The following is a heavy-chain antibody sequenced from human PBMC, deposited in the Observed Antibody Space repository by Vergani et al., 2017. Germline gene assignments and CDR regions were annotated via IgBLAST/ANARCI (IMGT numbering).Heavy chain of an antibody. CDR2: IWYDGSNK. V-gene: IGHV3-33*01. D-gene: IGHD3-22*01. CDR1: GFTFSSYG. CDR3: ARDESNYYDSSGPDY. J-gene: IGHJ4*02. Sequence: QAQLVESGGGVVQPGRSLRLSCAASGFTFSSYGMHWVRQAPGKGLEWVAVIWYDGSNKYYADSVKGRFTISRDNSKNTLYLQMNSLRAEDTAVYYCARDESNYYDSSGPDYWGQGTLVTVSS.